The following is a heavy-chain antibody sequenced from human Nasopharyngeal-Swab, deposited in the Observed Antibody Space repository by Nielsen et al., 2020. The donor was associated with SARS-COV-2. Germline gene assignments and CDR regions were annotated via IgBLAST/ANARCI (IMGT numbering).Heavy chain of an antibody. V-gene: IGHV3-7*01. CDR2: IKEDGSDK. CDR3: ARDPPFTGDYYFDY. Sequence: GGSLRLSCAGSGFTFSRYWMSWVRPAPGKGLEWVANIKEDGSDKYYVDSVKGRFTISKDNAKNSLYLQMNSLIAEDTAVYFCARDPPFTGDYYFDYWGQGTLVTVSS. CDR1: GFTFSRYW. J-gene: IGHJ4*02. D-gene: IGHD7-27*01.